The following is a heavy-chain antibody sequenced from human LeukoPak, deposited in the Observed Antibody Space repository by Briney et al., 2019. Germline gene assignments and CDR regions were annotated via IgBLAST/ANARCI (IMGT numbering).Heavy chain of an antibody. D-gene: IGHD3-10*01. CDR1: GGSISSYY. CDR2: IYYSGST. Sequence: SETLSLTCTVSGGSISSYYWSWIRQPPGKGLEWIGYIYYSGSTNYNPSLKSRVTISVDTSKNQFSLKLSSVTAADTAVYYCARDFGSGGFNWYFDLWGRGTRVSVSS. CDR3: ARDFGSGGFNWYFDL. J-gene: IGHJ2*01. V-gene: IGHV4-59*01.